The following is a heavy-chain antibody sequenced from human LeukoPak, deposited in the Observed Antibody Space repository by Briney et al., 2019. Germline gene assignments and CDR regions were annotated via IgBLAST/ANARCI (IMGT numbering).Heavy chain of an antibody. D-gene: IGHD5-12*01. V-gene: IGHV4-34*01. CDR3: ARGGGYASPIGY. CDR1: GGSFSGYY. Sequence: SETLSLTCAVYGGSFSGYYWSWIRQPPGKGLEWIGEINHSGSTNYNPSLKSQVTISVDTSKNQFSLKLSSVTAADTAVYYCARGGGYASPIGYWGQGALVTVSS. CDR2: INHSGST. J-gene: IGHJ4*02.